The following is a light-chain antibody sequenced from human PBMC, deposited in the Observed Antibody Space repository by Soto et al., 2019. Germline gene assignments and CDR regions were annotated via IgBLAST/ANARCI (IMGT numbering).Light chain of an antibody. CDR2: EAS. CDR3: QQFGTSPRYT. J-gene: IGKJ2*01. V-gene: IGKV3-20*01. CDR1: QSVGSTY. Sequence: EILLTQSPGTLSLSPGERATLSCRTSQSVGSTYLAWYQQKPGQAPRLLIYEASRRATGIPERFSGSGSGTDFTLTISRLEPEDFAVYYCQQFGTSPRYTFGQGTKLEI.